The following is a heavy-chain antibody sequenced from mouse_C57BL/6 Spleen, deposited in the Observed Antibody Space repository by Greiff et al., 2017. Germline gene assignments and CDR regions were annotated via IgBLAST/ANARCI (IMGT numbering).Heavy chain of an antibody. D-gene: IGHD1-1*01. CDR2: IDPSDSYT. V-gene: IGHV1-50*01. CDR3: ARLYYGSSYQFAY. CDR1: GYTFTSYW. J-gene: IGHJ3*01. Sequence: QVQLKESGAELVKPGASVKLSCKASGYTFTSYWMQWVKQRPGQGLEWIGEIDPSDSYTNYNQKFKGKATLTVDTSSIPAYMQLSSLTSEDYAVYYYARLYYGSSYQFAYWGQGTLVTVSA.